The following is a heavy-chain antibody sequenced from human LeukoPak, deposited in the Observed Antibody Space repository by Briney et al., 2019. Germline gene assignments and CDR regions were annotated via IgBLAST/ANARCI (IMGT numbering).Heavy chain of an antibody. CDR2: IIPIFGTA. Sequence: ASVKVSCKASGGTFSSYAINWVRQAPGQGLEWMGGIIPIFGTANYAQKFQGRVTITADESTSTAYMELSSLRSEDTAVYYCARDDNQGYCSGGSCYASLSQDVMDVWGKGTTVTVSS. V-gene: IGHV1-69*01. CDR3: ARDDNQGYCSGGSCYASLSQDVMDV. D-gene: IGHD2-15*01. CDR1: GGTFSSYA. J-gene: IGHJ6*04.